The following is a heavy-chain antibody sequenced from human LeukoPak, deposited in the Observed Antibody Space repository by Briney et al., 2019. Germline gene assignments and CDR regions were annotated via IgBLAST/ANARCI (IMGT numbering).Heavy chain of an antibody. D-gene: IGHD2-2*01. Sequence: SETLSLTCAVYGVSFSGYYWSWIRQPPGKGLEGSWEINHSGSTNYNPSLKSRVTISVDTSKNQFSLKLSSVTAADTAVYYCARAPGRPAAVFDYWGQGTLVTVSS. CDR1: GVSFSGYY. J-gene: IGHJ4*02. CDR3: ARAPGRPAAVFDY. V-gene: IGHV4-34*01. CDR2: INHSGST.